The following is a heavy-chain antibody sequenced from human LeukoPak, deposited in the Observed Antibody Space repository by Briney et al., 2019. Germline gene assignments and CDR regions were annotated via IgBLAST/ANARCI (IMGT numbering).Heavy chain of an antibody. CDR2: IYWNDDK. CDR3: ARSYSDYDYFNNWFDP. D-gene: IGHD5-12*01. Sequence: SCPTLVKPTQTLTLTCTFSGFSLTTSGVGAGWIRQPPGKALEWLALIYWNDDKRYSPSLKSRLTISKDTSKNQVVLTMTNMDPVDTATYYCARSYSDYDYFNNWFDPWGQGTLVTVSS. V-gene: IGHV2-5*01. CDR1: GFSLTTSGVG. J-gene: IGHJ5*02.